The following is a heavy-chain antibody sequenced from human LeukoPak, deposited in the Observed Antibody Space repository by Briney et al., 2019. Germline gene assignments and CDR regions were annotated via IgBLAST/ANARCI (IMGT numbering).Heavy chain of an antibody. J-gene: IGHJ4*02. CDR3: ARDGGWSGPFDC. CDR2: IYYSGST. CDR1: GGSISSTSYY. V-gene: IGHV4-39*07. Sequence: PSETLSLTCTVSGGSISSTSYYWGWIRQPPGKGLEWIGSIYYSGSTYYNPSLKSRVTMSVDTSKNQFSLKLSSVTAADTAVYYCARDGGWSGPFDCWGQGTLVTVSS. D-gene: IGHD3-3*01.